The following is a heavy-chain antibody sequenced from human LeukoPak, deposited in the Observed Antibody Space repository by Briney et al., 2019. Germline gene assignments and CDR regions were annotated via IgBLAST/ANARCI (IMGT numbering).Heavy chain of an antibody. J-gene: IGHJ6*02. Sequence: PGGSLRLSCAASGFTFSSYSMNWVRQAPGKGLEWVSYISRSSSTIYYADSVKGRFTISRDNAKNSLYLQMNSLRAEDTAVYYCARERVDYGDWSRYYHYGMDVWGQGTTVTVTS. V-gene: IGHV3-48*01. CDR2: ISRSSSTI. CDR3: ARERVDYGDWSRYYHYGMDV. CDR1: GFTFSSYS. D-gene: IGHD4-17*01.